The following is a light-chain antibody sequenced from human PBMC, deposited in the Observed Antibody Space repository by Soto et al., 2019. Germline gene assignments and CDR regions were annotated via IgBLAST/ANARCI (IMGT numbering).Light chain of an antibody. Sequence: DIQMTQSPSSLSASVGDRVTITCRASQSISSYLNWYQQKPGKAPKLLIYDASSLQSGVPSRFSGSGSGADFTLTISRLQPEDFATYYGQQGYSTPRTFGQGTKLEIK. J-gene: IGKJ2*01. CDR3: QQGYSTPRT. CDR1: QSISSY. V-gene: IGKV1-39*01. CDR2: DAS.